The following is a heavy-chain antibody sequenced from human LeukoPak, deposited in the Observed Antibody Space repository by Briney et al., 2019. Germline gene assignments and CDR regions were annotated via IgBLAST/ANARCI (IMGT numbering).Heavy chain of an antibody. CDR3: ARGVRGAVTTGGLGGYYYYYMDV. CDR2: MNPNSGNT. Sequence: ASVKVSCKASGYTFTSYDINWVRQATGQGLEWMGWMNPNSGNTGYAQKFQGRVTITRNTSISTAYMVLSSLRSEDTAVYYCARGVRGAVTTGGLGGYYYYYMDVWGKGTTVTVSS. D-gene: IGHD4-17*01. V-gene: IGHV1-8*03. J-gene: IGHJ6*03. CDR1: GYTFTSYD.